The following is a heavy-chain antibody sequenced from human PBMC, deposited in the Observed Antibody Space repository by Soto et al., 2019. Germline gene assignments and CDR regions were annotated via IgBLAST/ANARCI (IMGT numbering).Heavy chain of an antibody. CDR3: ARVMITFGGVIVIGGIFDY. V-gene: IGHV3-7*01. CDR1: GFTFSSYW. Sequence: GGSLRLSCAASGFTFSSYWMSWVRQAPGKGLEWVANIKQDGSEKYYVDSVKGRFTISRDNAKNSLYLQMNSLRAEDTAVYYCARVMITFGGVIVIGGIFDYWGQGTLVTVSS. CDR2: IKQDGSEK. J-gene: IGHJ4*02. D-gene: IGHD3-16*02.